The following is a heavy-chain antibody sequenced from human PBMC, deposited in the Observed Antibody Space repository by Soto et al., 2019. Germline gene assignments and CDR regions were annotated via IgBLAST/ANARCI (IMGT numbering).Heavy chain of an antibody. D-gene: IGHD6-13*01. J-gene: IGHJ6*02. CDR2: IYPGDSDT. V-gene: IGHV5-51*01. CDR3: ARRSSSWYGYYYYYGMDV. CDR1: GYSFTSYW. Sequence: GESLKISCKGSGYSFTSYWIGWVRQMPGKGLEWMGIIYPGDSDTRYSPSFQGQVTISADKSISTAYLQWSSLKASDTAMYYCARRSSSWYGYYYYYGMDVWGQGPTVTVSS.